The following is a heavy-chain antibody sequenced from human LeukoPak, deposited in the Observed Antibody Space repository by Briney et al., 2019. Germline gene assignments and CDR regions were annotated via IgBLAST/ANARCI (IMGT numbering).Heavy chain of an antibody. V-gene: IGHV3-23*01. CDR2: ISGSGANT. D-gene: IGHD2/OR15-2a*01. J-gene: IGHJ4*02. Sequence: GGSLRLSCAASGFTFSSYAMTWVRQAPGMGLEWVSTISGSGANTYYADSVKGRFTISRDNSKNTLSLQMNSLRVEDTALYYCAKYSDSTGAHYFDYWGQGTLVTVSS. CDR3: AKYSDSTGAHYFDY. CDR1: GFTFSSYA.